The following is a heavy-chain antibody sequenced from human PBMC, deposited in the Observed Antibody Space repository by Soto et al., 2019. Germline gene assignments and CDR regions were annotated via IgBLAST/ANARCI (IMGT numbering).Heavy chain of an antibody. Sequence: SETLSLTCTVSDGGSISSSSYYWGWIRQPPGRGLEWIGSVYNSGNSYYNPSLQSRVTMSVDTSKNQISLTLTSVTAADTAVYYCARRSQQLVSDYYYYMDVWGKGTTVTVSS. CDR1: DGGSISSSSYY. CDR2: VYNSGNS. J-gene: IGHJ6*03. V-gene: IGHV4-39*01. D-gene: IGHD6-13*01. CDR3: ARRSQQLVSDYYYYMDV.